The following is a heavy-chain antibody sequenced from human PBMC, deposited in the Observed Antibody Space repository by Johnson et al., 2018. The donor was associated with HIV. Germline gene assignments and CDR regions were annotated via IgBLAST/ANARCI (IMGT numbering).Heavy chain of an antibody. J-gene: IGHJ3*01. CDR1: GFTFSTFA. V-gene: IGHV3-30-3*01. CDR2: ISYDGINK. D-gene: IGHD6-19*01. Sequence: QVQLVESGGGLVKPGGSLRLSCAASGFTFSTFAIHWVRQAPGKGLDCVSVISYDGINKYYADSVKGRFTISRDNSENTAYLQMSSLRSDDTAVYFCARVQRSGWFHTDAFDLWGQGTMVTVSS. CDR3: ARVQRSGWFHTDAFDL.